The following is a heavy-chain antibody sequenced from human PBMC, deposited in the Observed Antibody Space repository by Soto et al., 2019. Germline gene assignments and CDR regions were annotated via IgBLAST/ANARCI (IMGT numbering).Heavy chain of an antibody. D-gene: IGHD5-12*01. CDR2: IIPILGIA. Sequence: SVKVSCKASGGAFSSYTISWVRQAPGQGLEWMGRIIPILGIANYAQKFQGRVTITADKSTSTAYMELSSLRSEDTAVYYCARDLIVAKIRGDIYWFDPWGQGTLVTVSS. CDR1: GGAFSSYT. J-gene: IGHJ5*02. CDR3: ARDLIVAKIRGDIYWFDP. V-gene: IGHV1-69*04.